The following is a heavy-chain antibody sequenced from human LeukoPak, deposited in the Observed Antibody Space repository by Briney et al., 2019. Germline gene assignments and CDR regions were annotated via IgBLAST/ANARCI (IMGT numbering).Heavy chain of an antibody. J-gene: IGHJ6*02. Sequence: PGGSLRLSCVASGFAFSSYWMSWIRQAPGKGLEWVANMKQDGSEKYYVDQVKGRFTISRDNAKNSVYLQMNSLRAEDTAVYYCVRGMDVWGQGTTVTVSS. CDR1: GFAFSSYW. V-gene: IGHV3-7*04. CDR2: MKQDGSEK. CDR3: VRGMDV.